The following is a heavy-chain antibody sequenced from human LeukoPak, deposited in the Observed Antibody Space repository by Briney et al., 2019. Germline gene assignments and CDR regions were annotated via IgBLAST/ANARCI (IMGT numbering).Heavy chain of an antibody. CDR3: ARDVSRGGTTSGWFDP. CDR2: IYSGGST. CDR1: GFTVSSNY. Sequence: GGSLRLSCAASGFTVSSNYMSWVRQAPGKGLEGVSVIYSGGSTYYADSVKGRFTISRDNSKNTLYLQMNSLRAEDTAVYYCARDVSRGGTTSGWFDPWGQGTLVTVSS. J-gene: IGHJ5*02. D-gene: IGHD1-1*01. V-gene: IGHV3-53*05.